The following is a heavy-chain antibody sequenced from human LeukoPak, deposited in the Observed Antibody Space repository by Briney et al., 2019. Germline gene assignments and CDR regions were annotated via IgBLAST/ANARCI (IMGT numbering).Heavy chain of an antibody. D-gene: IGHD3-22*01. V-gene: IGHV3-21*01. CDR2: ISSSSSYI. Sequence: GGSLRLSCAASGFTFSSYSMNWVRQAPGKGLEWVSSISSSSSYIYYADSVKGRFTISRDNAKNSLYLQMNSLRAEDTAVYYCAGVSAYYYDSSGPGWGEGTLVTVSS. J-gene: IGHJ4*02. CDR1: GFTFSSYS. CDR3: AGVSAYYYDSSGPG.